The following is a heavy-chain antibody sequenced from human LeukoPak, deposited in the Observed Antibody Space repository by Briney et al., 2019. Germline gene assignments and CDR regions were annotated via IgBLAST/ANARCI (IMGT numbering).Heavy chain of an antibody. CDR3: ARGSYYYGSGSFMGSDY. Sequence: GASVKVSCKASGYTFTNYAMHWVRQAPGQRPEWMGWINAGNGNTEYSQEFQDRVTITRDISANTAYMELSSLTSEDTAVYYCARGSYYYGSGSFMGSDYWGQGTLVTVSS. J-gene: IGHJ4*02. V-gene: IGHV1-3*01. D-gene: IGHD3-10*01. CDR1: GYTFTNYA. CDR2: INAGNGNT.